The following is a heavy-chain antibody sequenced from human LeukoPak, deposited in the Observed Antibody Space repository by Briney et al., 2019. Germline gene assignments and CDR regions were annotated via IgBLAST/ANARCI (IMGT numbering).Heavy chain of an antibody. D-gene: IGHD6-19*01. CDR2: IKQDGSEK. Sequence: GGSLRLSCAASGFTFSSYWMSWVRQAPGKGLEWVANIKQDGSEKYYVDSVKGRFTIPRDNAKNSLYLQMNSLRAEDTAVYYCARDGGSGWPSFDYWGQGTLVTVSS. V-gene: IGHV3-7*01. CDR3: ARDGGSGWPSFDY. CDR1: GFTFSSYW. J-gene: IGHJ4*02.